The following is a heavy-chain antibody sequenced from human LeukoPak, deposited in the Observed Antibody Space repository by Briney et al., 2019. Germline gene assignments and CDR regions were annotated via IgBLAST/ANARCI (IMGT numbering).Heavy chain of an antibody. D-gene: IGHD6-13*01. J-gene: IGHJ5*02. CDR2: IKQDGSEK. Sequence: GGSLRLSCAASGFTFSSYWMSWVRQAPGKGLEWVANIKQDGSEKYYVDSVKGRFTISRDNAKNSLYLQMNSLRAEDTAVYYCARGPPSSWYLNWFDPWGQGTLVTVSS. CDR3: ARGPPSSWYLNWFDP. V-gene: IGHV3-7*01. CDR1: GFTFSSYW.